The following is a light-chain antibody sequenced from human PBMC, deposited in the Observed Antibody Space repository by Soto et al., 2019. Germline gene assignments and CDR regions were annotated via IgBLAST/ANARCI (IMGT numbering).Light chain of an antibody. J-gene: IGKJ1*01. CDR1: QSISSW. Sequence: DIHMTQSPSTLSASVVDRVTIAFLASQSISSWLAWYQQKPGKAPKLLIFDASSLESGVPSRFSGSGSGTEFTLTISSLQPEDSATYFCLQHNSYPRTFGQGTKVDIK. CDR2: DAS. V-gene: IGKV1-5*01. CDR3: LQHNSYPRT.